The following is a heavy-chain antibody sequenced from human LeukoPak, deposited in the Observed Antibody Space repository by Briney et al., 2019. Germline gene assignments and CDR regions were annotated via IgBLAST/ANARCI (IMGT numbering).Heavy chain of an antibody. V-gene: IGHV1-2*02. CDR3: ARAPPTTRISDY. J-gene: IGHJ4*02. CDR2: INPNSGGT. D-gene: IGHD1-14*01. CDR1: GYTFTGYY. Sequence: ASVKVSCKASGYTFTGYYMHWVRQAPGQGLEWMGWINPNSGGTNYAQKFQGRVTMTRDTSISTAYMELSRLRSDDTAVYYCARAPPTTRISDYWGQGTLVTVSS.